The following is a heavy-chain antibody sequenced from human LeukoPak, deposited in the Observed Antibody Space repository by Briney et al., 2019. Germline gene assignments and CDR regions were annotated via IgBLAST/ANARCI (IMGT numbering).Heavy chain of an antibody. J-gene: IGHJ4*02. V-gene: IGHV1-46*03. CDR3: ARRGGCISTSCNLDY. D-gene: IGHD2-2*01. CDR1: GYTFTSYY. CDR2: INPNGGGT. Sequence: GASVKVSCKPSGYTFTSYYMHWMRQAPGQGLEWVGMINPNGGGTSSAQKFQGRVTMTRDTSTSTVYMDLSSLRFEDTAIYYCARRGGCISTSCNLDYWGQGTLVTVSS.